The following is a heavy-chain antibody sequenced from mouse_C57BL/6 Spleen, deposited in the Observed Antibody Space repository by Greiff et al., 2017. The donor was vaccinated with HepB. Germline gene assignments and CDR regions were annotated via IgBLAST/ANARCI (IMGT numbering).Heavy chain of an antibody. V-gene: IGHV1-80*01. J-gene: IGHJ2*01. Sequence: QVQLKESGAELVKPGASVKISCKASGYAFSSYWMNWVKQRPGKGLEWIGQIYPGDGDTNYNGKFKGKATLTADKSSSTAYMQLSSLTSEDSAVYFCAREDNYYGSVDYWGQGTTLTVSS. CDR2: IYPGDGDT. CDR3: AREDNYYGSVDY. CDR1: GYAFSSYW. D-gene: IGHD1-1*01.